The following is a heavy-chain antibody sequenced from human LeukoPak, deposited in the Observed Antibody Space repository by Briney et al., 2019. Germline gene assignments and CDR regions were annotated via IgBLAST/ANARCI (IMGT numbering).Heavy chain of an antibody. J-gene: IGHJ4*02. Sequence: PSETLSLTCAVYGGSFSGYYWSWIRHPPGKGLEWLGEINHSGSTNYNPSLKSRVTISVDTSKNQFSLKLSSVTAADTAVYYCARGRTAAAGPFDYWGQGTLVTVSS. CDR3: ARGRTAAAGPFDY. D-gene: IGHD6-13*01. CDR2: INHSGST. CDR1: GGSFSGYY. V-gene: IGHV4-34*01.